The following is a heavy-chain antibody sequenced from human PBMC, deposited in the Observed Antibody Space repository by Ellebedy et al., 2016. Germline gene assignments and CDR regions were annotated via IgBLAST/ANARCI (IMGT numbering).Heavy chain of an antibody. CDR1: GFTFDDYA. J-gene: IGHJ4*02. CDR2: ISWNSGSI. D-gene: IGHD5-18*01. Sequence: SLKISCAASGFTFDDYAMHWVRQAPGKGLEWVSGISWNSGSIGYADSVKGRFTISRDNAKNSLYLQMNSLRAEDTALYYCAKDIEYSYGSSYFDYWGQGTLVTVSS. CDR3: AKDIEYSYGSSYFDY. V-gene: IGHV3-9*01.